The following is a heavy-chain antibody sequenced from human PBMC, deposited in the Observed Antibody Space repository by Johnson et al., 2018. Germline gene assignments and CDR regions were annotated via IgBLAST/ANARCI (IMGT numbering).Heavy chain of an antibody. J-gene: IGHJ1*01. D-gene: IGHD2-15*01. CDR3: ANGPVVGSDIAECHH. Sequence: QVQLQESGGGVVQPGTSLRLSCVASGFIFSSYDMHWVRQVPGKGLEWVSVLSFDGQVTYSADSIKGRLTISRANSKNTVYVQVDSLRGDDTAIYNCANGPVVGSDIAECHHWGQGTRVTVSS. CDR2: LSFDGQVT. CDR1: GFIFSSYD. V-gene: IGHV3-30*18.